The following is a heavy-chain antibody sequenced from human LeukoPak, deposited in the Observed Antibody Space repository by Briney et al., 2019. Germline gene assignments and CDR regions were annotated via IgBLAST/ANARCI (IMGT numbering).Heavy chain of an antibody. Sequence: PSETLSLTCTVSGGSISSSSYYWGWIRQPPGKGLEWIGSIYYSGSTYYNPSLKSRVTISVDTSKNQFSLKLSSVTAADTAVYYCARDWTRGIRISRGDFDPWGQGTLVTVSS. CDR3: ARDWTRGIRISRGDFDP. V-gene: IGHV4-39*07. J-gene: IGHJ5*02. CDR1: GGSISSSSYY. CDR2: IYYSGST. D-gene: IGHD3/OR15-3a*01.